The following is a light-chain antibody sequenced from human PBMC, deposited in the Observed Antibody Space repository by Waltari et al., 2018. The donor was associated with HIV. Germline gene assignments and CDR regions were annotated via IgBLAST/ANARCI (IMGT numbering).Light chain of an antibody. V-gene: IGKV2-28*01. J-gene: IGKJ4*01. CDR3: MQSLQIPPT. CDR1: HILLHSSGFYY. CDR2: LGS. Sequence: DIVLTQSPLSLPVIPGEPASLSCRSSHILLHSSGFYYLAWYLQKPGQSPQLLSSLGSHRASGVSDRFSGGGSGTHFTLNVTRVEDDDVGIYFCMQSLQIPPTFGGGTKV.